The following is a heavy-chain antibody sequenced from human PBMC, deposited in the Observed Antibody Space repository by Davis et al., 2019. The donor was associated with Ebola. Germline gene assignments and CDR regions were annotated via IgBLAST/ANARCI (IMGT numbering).Heavy chain of an antibody. CDR2: IYYSGST. D-gene: IGHD3-22*01. CDR1: GGSISRYY. J-gene: IGHJ4*02. V-gene: IGHV4-59*01. Sequence: PSETLSLTCTVSGGSISRYYLRWIRQHPAKGLEWIGYIYYSGSTNYNPSLKSRVKISVDTSKNQFSLKLRSLTAADTGVYYCARVSYASSGYYLVLGYWGQGTLVTVSS. CDR3: ARVSYASSGYYLVLGY.